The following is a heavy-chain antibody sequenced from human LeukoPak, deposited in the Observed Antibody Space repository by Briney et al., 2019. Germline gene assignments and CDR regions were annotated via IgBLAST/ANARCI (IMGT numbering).Heavy chain of an antibody. CDR3: ARGYRPNWGSTVGDY. V-gene: IGHV3-74*01. CDR1: RFTSTEYW. CDR2: INSDGSST. J-gene: IGHJ4*02. Sequence: PRGSLRLSSAASRFTSTEYWTHGGCHAPGEGLVWVSRINSDGSSTNYADTVKGRFTISRDNAKNTLYLQMSSLRAEDTAVYYCARGYRPNWGSTVGDYWGQGTLVTVSS. D-gene: IGHD7-27*01.